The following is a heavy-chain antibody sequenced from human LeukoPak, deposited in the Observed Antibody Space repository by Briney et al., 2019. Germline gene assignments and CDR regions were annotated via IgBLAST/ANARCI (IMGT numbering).Heavy chain of an antibody. Sequence: GGSLRLSCAASGLKFSDYGMHWVRQAPGKGLDWVAIISYDGSNRHYADSVKGRFTIPRDNYKSTLYLQMNSLRLEDTALYYCVKEGGWGQNYYGMNVWGQGTSVTVSS. V-gene: IGHV3-30*18. CDR1: GLKFSDYG. CDR3: VKEGGWGQNYYGMNV. CDR2: ISYDGSNR. D-gene: IGHD3-16*01. J-gene: IGHJ6*02.